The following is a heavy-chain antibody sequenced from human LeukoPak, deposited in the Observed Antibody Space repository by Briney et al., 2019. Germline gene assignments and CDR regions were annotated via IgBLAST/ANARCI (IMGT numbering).Heavy chain of an antibody. D-gene: IGHD2-21*02. Sequence: PGGSLRLSCAAYGFTFGSYWMSWGRQAPGKGLEWVANIKQDGSEKYYVDSVKGRFTISRDNAKNSLFLQMNSLRADDTAVYHCMMSLTAHYYYGLDVWGQGTTVTVSS. J-gene: IGHJ6*02. CDR1: GFTFGSYW. V-gene: IGHV3-7*02. CDR3: MMSLTAHYYYGLDV. CDR2: IKQDGSEK.